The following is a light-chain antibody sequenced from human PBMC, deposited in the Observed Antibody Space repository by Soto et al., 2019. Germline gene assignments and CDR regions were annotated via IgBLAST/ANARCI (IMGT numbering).Light chain of an antibody. V-gene: IGLV1-47*01. CDR2: RNN. J-gene: IGLJ1*01. CDR3: ATWDDSLNGFYV. Sequence: QSVLTHPPSASRTPGRGFTSSCSGSTSNIGSNYVYFYQQLRGTAPKLLIYRNNQRPSGVPDRFSGSKSGTSASLAISGLRSDDEADYVCATWDDSLNGFYVFGTGTKVTVL. CDR1: TSNIGSNY.